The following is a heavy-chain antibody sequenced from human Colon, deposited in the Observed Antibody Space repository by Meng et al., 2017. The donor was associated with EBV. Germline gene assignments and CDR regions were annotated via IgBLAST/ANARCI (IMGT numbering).Heavy chain of an antibody. CDR3: ARGGGSFRFQF. CDR2: IYFTGIT. J-gene: IGHJ4*02. V-gene: IGHV4-30-4*01. Sequence: VPLPGFGPRLVKTSHTLSLTCAASAASINRGGFYVSWIRQPPGKGLRWIGYIYFTGITYYTPSLKSRLNISIDTSKNQFSRRLTSGTAADTAVYYCARGGGSFRFQFWGLGTLVTVSS. CDR1: AASINRGGFY. D-gene: IGHD2-15*01.